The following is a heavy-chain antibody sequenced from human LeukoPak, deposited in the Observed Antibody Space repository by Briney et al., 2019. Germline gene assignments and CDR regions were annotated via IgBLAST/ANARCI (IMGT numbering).Heavy chain of an antibody. D-gene: IGHD3-22*01. CDR3: ARASTYYDRSANLSPVDY. J-gene: IGHJ4*02. CDR2: INPSGVTT. CDR1: GHTFTNYY. Sequence: GASVKVSCKASGHTFTNYYMHWVRQAPGQGLEWMGIINPSGVTTSYAQKFQGRVTMTRDTSTSTVYMELSSLRSEDTAVYYCARASTYYDRSANLSPVDYWGQGTLVTVSS. V-gene: IGHV1-46*01.